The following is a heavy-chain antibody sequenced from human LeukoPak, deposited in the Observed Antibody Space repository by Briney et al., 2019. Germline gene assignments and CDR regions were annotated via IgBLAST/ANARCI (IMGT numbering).Heavy chain of an antibody. CDR2: IGGSGVT. CDR3: ANRIVGAKHFDY. J-gene: IGHJ4*02. CDR1: GFTFSSYT. Sequence: GGSLRLSCAASGFTFSSYTMSWVRQAPGKGLEWVSSIGGSGVTYYADSVKGRFTISRGNSKNTLYLLITSLRVEDTAVYYCANRIVGAKHFDYWGQGTLVTVSS. V-gene: IGHV3-23*01. D-gene: IGHD1-26*01.